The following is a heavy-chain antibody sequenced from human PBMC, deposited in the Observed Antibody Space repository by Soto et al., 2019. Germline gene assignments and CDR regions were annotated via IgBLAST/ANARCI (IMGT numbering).Heavy chain of an antibody. CDR3: AGQSSPEGWFDP. Sequence: SLRLCCAASAISFPNYGVTLVRQAPGKGLEWVSTVTVTGGSTYYADSVKGRFTISRDRSNYTVSLLLNSLRVEDTAIYYCAGQSSPEGWFDPWGKGNLVTVSS. D-gene: IGHD6-19*01. V-gene: IGHV3-23*01. J-gene: IGHJ5*02. CDR2: VTVTGGST. CDR1: AISFPNYG.